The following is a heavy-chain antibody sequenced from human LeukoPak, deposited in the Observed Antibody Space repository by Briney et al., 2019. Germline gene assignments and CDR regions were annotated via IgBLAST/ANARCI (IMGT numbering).Heavy chain of an antibody. CDR3: TRAYDFWSGSDYYFDY. D-gene: IGHD3-3*01. Sequence: PGGSLRLSCTASGFTFGDYAMSWFRQAPGKGLEWVGFIRSKAYGGTTEYAASVKGRLTISRDDSKSIAYLQMNSLKTEDTAVYYCTRAYDFWSGSDYYFDYWGQGTLVTVSS. CDR2: IRSKAYGGTT. V-gene: IGHV3-49*03. J-gene: IGHJ4*02. CDR1: GFTFGDYA.